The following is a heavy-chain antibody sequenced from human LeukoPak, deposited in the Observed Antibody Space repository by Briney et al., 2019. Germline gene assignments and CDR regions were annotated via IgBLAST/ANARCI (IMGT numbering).Heavy chain of an antibody. CDR2: VNHSGST. CDR1: GGSFSGYY. Sequence: SETQSLTCAVYGGSFSGYYWSWIRQPPGKGLEWIGEVNHSGSTNYNPSLKSRVTISVDTSKNQFSLKLSSVTAADTAVYYCARGPWIQLSRIYYYYYYMDVWGKGTTVTVSS. D-gene: IGHD5-18*01. J-gene: IGHJ6*03. V-gene: IGHV4-34*01. CDR3: ARGPWIQLSRIYYYYYYMDV.